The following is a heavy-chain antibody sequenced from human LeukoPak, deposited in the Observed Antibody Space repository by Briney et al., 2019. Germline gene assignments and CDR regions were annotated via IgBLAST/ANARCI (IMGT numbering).Heavy chain of an antibody. CDR1: GYTFTSYD. Sequence: ASVKVSCKASGYTFTSYDINWVRQATGQGPEWLGCMNPNSGNTGYEQKFQGRATMTRNTSISTAYMELSSLRSEDTAVYYCARGSREMFSGSAIYDYWGQATLVSVCS. V-gene: IGHV1-8*01. CDR3: ARGSREMFSGSAIYDY. D-gene: IGHD1-26*01. CDR2: MNPNSGNT. J-gene: IGHJ4*02.